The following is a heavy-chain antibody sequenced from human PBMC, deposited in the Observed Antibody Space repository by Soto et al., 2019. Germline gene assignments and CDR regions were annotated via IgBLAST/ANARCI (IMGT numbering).Heavy chain of an antibody. CDR2: INPSGGST. D-gene: IGHD6-13*01. CDR1: GYTFTSYY. V-gene: IGHV1-46*01. Sequence: ASVKVSCKASGYTFTSYYMHWVRQAPGQGLEWMGIINPSGGSTSYARKFQGRVTMTRDTSTSTVYMELSSLRSEDTAVYYCARDHGSWYIDYWGQGXLVTVYS. CDR3: ARDHGSWYIDY. J-gene: IGHJ4*02.